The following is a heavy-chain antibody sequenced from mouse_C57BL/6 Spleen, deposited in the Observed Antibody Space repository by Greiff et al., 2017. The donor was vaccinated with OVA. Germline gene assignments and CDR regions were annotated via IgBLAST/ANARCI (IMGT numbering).Heavy chain of an antibody. CDR2: IRSKSNNYAT. Sequence: GGGLVQPKGSLKLSCAASGFSFNTYAMNWVRQAPGKGLEWVARIRSKSNNYATYYADSVKDRFTISRDDSESMLYLQMNNLKTEDTAMYYCVRQGYYYGSSYYYAMDYWGQGTSVTVSS. V-gene: IGHV10-1*01. CDR3: VRQGYYYGSSYYYAMDY. J-gene: IGHJ4*01. D-gene: IGHD1-1*01. CDR1: GFSFNTYA.